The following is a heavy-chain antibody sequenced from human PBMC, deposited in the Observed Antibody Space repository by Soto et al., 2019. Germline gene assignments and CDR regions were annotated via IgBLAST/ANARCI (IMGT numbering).Heavy chain of an antibody. CDR3: ARPPYSASFYYFEA. CDR2: IYPGDSDT. J-gene: IGHJ4*02. D-gene: IGHD1-26*01. CDR1: GYSFTSYW. Sequence: PGESLKISCKASGYSFTSYWIGWVRQMPGKGLERMGIIYPGDSDTIYSPSFQGHATISADKSISTAYLQWNSLKASDTAMYYCARPPYSASFYYFEAWGQGSPVPVSS. V-gene: IGHV5-51*01.